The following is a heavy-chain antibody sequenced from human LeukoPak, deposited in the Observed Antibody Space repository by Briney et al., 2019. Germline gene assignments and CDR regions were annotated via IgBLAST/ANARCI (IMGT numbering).Heavy chain of an antibody. CDR3: ARDASPGRTVTTSQYYYSYYYMDV. CDR2: ISNNGGST. D-gene: IGHD4-17*01. Sequence: GGSLRLSCAASGFTFTSYAMHWVRQAPGKGLEYVSAISNNGGSTYYASSVKGRFTISRDNSKNTLYLQMGSLRAEDMAVYYCARDASPGRTVTTSQYYYSYYYMDVWGQGTTVTVSS. CDR1: GFTFTSYA. J-gene: IGHJ6*03. V-gene: IGHV3-64*01.